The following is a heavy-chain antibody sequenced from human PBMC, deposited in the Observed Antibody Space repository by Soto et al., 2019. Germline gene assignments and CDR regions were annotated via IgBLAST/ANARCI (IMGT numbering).Heavy chain of an antibody. CDR1: GYTFTTYD. V-gene: IGHV1-8*01. J-gene: IGHJ6*02. Sequence: QAQLVQSGAEVRKPGASVKVSCKASGYTFTTYDINWVRQAPGQGLEWLGWMDPNSGSTGYAQNFQGRITMTRNISRNTAPMELSRLQSEDTAVYYCARERKFDFWRKGLDVWGQGTTVTVSS. CDR2: MDPNSGST. CDR3: ARERKFDFWRKGLDV. D-gene: IGHD3-3*01.